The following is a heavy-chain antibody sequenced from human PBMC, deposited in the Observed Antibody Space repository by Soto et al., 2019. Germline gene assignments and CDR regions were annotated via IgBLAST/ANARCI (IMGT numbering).Heavy chain of an antibody. J-gene: IGHJ4*02. V-gene: IGHV3-23*01. CDR1: GFTFSSYA. Sequence: GGSLRLSCAASGFTFSSYAMSWVRQAPGKGLEWVSAISGSGGSTYYADSVKGRFTISRDNSKNTLYLQMNSLRAEDTAVYYCANPQLVGGSRNFDYWGQGTLVTVSS. D-gene: IGHD6-6*01. CDR2: ISGSGGST. CDR3: ANPQLVGGSRNFDY.